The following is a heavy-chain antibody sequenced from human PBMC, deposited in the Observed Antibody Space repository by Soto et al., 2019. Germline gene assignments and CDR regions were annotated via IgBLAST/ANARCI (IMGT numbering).Heavy chain of an antibody. D-gene: IGHD6-13*01. CDR1: VGSLSRSLSY. J-gene: IGHJ4*02. V-gene: IGHV4-39*01. CDR2: IYYRGPT. CDR3: ASHVSSPSDALFDY. Sequence: QLQLQESGPGLVKPSETLSLTCSVSVGSLSRSLSYWGWIRQPPGKGLEWIGSIYYRGPTYYTPALASRVTISLAASKNQFSLNLPSVTAADSAVYYSASHVSSPSDALFDYWGQGTLVTVSS.